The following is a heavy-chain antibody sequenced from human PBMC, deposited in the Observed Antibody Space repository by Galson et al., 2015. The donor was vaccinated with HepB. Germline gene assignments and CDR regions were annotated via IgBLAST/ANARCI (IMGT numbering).Heavy chain of an antibody. CDR2: SNPNSGTT. D-gene: IGHD5-12*01. CDR3: AGGSGYDFAWFDP. V-gene: IGHV1-46*03. Sequence: SVKVSCKASGYTLSSYYMHWVRQAPGQGLEWMGISNPNSGTTTYAQKFQGRVTMTRDTSMSTVYMELSSLISEDTAVYYCAGGSGYDFAWFDPWGQGTLVTVSS. CDR1: GYTLSSYY. J-gene: IGHJ5*02.